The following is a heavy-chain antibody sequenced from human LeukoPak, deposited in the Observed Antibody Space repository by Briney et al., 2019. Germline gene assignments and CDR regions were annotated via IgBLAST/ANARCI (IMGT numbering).Heavy chain of an antibody. D-gene: IGHD1-7*01. CDR3: ARGPVGGTTYNDGDAFDI. CDR1: GGSISRYY. Sequence: PSETLSLTCTVSGGSISRYYWSWIRLPPGKGLEWIGYIYYSGSTNYNPSLKSRVTISVDTSKNQFSLKLSSVTAADTAVYYCARGPVGGTTYNDGDAFDIWGQGTMVTVSS. V-gene: IGHV4-59*01. J-gene: IGHJ3*02. CDR2: IYYSGST.